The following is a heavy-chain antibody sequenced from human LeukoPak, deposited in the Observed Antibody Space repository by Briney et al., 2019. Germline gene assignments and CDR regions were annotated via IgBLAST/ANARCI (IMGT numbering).Heavy chain of an antibody. CDR3: ARVYGPSHYYYYYMDV. Sequence: ASVKVCCKASGYTFTSYGISWVRQAPGQGLEWMGWISAYNGNTNYAQKLQGRVTMTTDTSTSTAYMELRSLRSDDTAVYYCARVYGPSHYYYYYMDVWGKGTTVTISS. CDR2: ISAYNGNT. D-gene: IGHD2/OR15-2a*01. V-gene: IGHV1-18*01. J-gene: IGHJ6*03. CDR1: GYTFTSYG.